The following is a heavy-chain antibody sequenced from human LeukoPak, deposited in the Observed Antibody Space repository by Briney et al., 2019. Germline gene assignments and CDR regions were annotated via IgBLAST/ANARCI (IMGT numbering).Heavy chain of an antibody. Sequence: GEPLKTSCKGSGYSFTSYWIGWVRQMPGKGLGWMGIIYPGDSDTRYSPSFEGEVTISADKSISTAHLQWSSLKATNTAIYYFASSIAAAQGNGNAFDYWGQGTLVTVSS. CDR3: ASSIAAAQGNGNAFDY. J-gene: IGHJ4*02. CDR2: IYPGDSDT. V-gene: IGHV5-51*01. CDR1: GYSFTSYW. D-gene: IGHD6-13*01.